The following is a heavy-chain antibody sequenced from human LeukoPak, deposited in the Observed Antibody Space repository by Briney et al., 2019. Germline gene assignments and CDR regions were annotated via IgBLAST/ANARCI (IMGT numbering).Heavy chain of an antibody. J-gene: IGHJ5*02. D-gene: IGHD6-19*01. CDR1: GYTFTSYG. Sequence: GASVRFSGKASGYTFTSYGISWVRQAPGQGLEWMGWISAYNGNTNYAQKLQGRLTMTTDTSTSTAYMELRSLRSDDTAVYYCARVAVAGTIEFDPWGQGRLLTVSS. CDR3: ARVAVAGTIEFDP. CDR2: ISAYNGNT. V-gene: IGHV1-18*01.